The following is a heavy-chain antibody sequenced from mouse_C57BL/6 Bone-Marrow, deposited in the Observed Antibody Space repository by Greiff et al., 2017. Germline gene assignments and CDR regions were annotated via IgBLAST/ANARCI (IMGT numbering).Heavy chain of an antibody. CDR3: ARGRLLLRR. D-gene: IGHD1-1*01. J-gene: IGHJ2*01. Sequence: QVHVKQSGAELARPGASVKLSCKASGYTFTSYGISWVKQRTGQGLEWIGEIYPRSGNTYYNEKFKGKATLTADKSSSTAYMELCSLTSEDSAVYFCARGRLLLRRWGEGTTLTVSS. CDR2: IYPRSGNT. V-gene: IGHV1-81*01. CDR1: GYTFTSYG.